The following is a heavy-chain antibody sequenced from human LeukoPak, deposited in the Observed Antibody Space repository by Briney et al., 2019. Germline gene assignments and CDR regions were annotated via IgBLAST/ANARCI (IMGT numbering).Heavy chain of an antibody. CDR2: IYYSGST. CDR1: GASISSSSYY. CDR3: ARMATRDYYFDY. D-gene: IGHD5-24*01. J-gene: IGHJ4*02. Sequence: SETLSLTCTVSGASISSSSYYWGWVRQPPGKGLEWIGSIYYSGSTYYNPSLKSRVTISVDTSKNQFSLKLSSVTAADTAVYYCARMATRDYYFDYWGQGTLVTVSS. V-gene: IGHV4-39*01.